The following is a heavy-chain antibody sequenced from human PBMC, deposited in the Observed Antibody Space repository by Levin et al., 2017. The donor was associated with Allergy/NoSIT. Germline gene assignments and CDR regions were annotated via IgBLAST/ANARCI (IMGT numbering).Heavy chain of an antibody. CDR1: GFTFSSYA. CDR3: AKEGYYDSSGYWDFFDY. V-gene: IGHV3-23*01. D-gene: IGHD3-22*01. Sequence: GGSLRLSCAASGFTFSSYAMSWVRQAPGKGLEWVSAISGSGGSTYYADSVKGRFTISRDNSKNTLYLQMNSLRAEDTAVYYCAKEGYYDSSGYWDFFDYWGQGTLVTVSS. J-gene: IGHJ4*02. CDR2: ISGSGGST.